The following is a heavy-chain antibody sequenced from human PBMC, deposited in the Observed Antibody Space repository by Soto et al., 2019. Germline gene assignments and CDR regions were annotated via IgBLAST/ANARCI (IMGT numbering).Heavy chain of an antibody. CDR3: ARDQSSSSVLWYFDY. CDR2: TYYRSKWYN. CDR1: GGSVCSNRGS. Sequence: PALWLTCALSGGSVCSNRGSSNWIKQTPSRGLEWLGRTYYRSKWYNDYAVSVKSRITINPDTSKNQFSLQLNSVTPEDTAVYYCARDQSSSSVLWYFDYWGQPPLVTLSS. V-gene: IGHV6-1*01. J-gene: IGHJ4*02. D-gene: IGHD6-13*01.